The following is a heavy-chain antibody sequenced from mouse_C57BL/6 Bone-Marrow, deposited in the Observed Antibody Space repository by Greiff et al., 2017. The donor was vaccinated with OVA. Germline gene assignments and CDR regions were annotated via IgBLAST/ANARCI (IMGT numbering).Heavy chain of an antibody. J-gene: IGHJ4*01. V-gene: IGHV1-64*01. D-gene: IGHD2-3*01. CDR3: AVYDDYYAYYAMDY. Sequence: QVQLQQPGAELVKPGASVKLSCKASGYTFTSYWMHWVKQRPGQGLEWIGMIHPNSGSTNYNEKFKSKATLTVDKSSSTAYMQLSSLTSEDSAVYYCAVYDDYYAYYAMDYWGQGTSVTVSS. CDR2: IHPNSGST. CDR1: GYTFTSYW.